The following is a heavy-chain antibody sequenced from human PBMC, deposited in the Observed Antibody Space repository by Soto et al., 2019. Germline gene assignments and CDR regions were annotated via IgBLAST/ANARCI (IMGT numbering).Heavy chain of an antibody. V-gene: IGHV3-7*01. CDR3: ARVVATGEAFDI. J-gene: IGHJ3*02. D-gene: IGHD2-15*01. Sequence: EVQLVESGGGLVQPGGSLRLSCAASGFTFTTFWMSWVRQAQGNGLEWVANIKQAGSGKYYVDAVKGRFTISRDNAKKSLYLQMNSLRAEDTAGYYCARVVATGEAFDIWGQGTMVTVSS. CDR2: IKQAGSGK. CDR1: GFTFTTFW.